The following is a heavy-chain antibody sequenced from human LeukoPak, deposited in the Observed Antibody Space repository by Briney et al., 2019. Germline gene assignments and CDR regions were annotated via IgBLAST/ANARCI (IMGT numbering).Heavy chain of an antibody. Sequence: QPGGSLRLSCAASGFTFDDYTMHWVRQGPGKSLEWVSLINENGDIAYYGDSVRGRFTVSRDNAKNSLYLQMNSLTTEDTALYCCAKARWEPNFDYWGQGTLVTVSS. D-gene: IGHD1-26*01. V-gene: IGHV3-43*02. J-gene: IGHJ4*02. CDR2: INENGDIA. CDR3: AKARWEPNFDY. CDR1: GFTFDDYT.